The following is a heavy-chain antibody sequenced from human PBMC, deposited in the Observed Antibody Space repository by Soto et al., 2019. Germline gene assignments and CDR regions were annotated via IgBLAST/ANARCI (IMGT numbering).Heavy chain of an antibody. CDR3: AKNRGDYYDSSGYYPPGY. Sequence: GGSLRLSCAASGFTFSNYAMSWVRQAPGKGLDWVSAISGRGGGTYYADSVKGRFTISRDNSKSTLYLQMNSLRAEDTAVYYCAKNRGDYYDSSGYYPPGYWGQGTLVTVSS. D-gene: IGHD3-22*01. V-gene: IGHV3-23*01. J-gene: IGHJ4*02. CDR1: GFTFSNYA. CDR2: ISGRGGGT.